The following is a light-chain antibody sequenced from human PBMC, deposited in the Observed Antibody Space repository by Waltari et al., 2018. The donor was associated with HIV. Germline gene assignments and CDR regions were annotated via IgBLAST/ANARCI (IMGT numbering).Light chain of an antibody. Sequence: QSGLTQPPSASGTIGQRVTISCLGRRSNIGVNSVHWYQQLPGTAPRLLIYNTNQRPSGVSNRFSGSKSGNTASLTISGLQAEDEADYYCSSYTSSSTLGVFGTGTKVTVL. J-gene: IGLJ1*01. CDR2: NTN. CDR1: RSNIGVNS. V-gene: IGLV1-44*01. CDR3: SSYTSSSTLGV.